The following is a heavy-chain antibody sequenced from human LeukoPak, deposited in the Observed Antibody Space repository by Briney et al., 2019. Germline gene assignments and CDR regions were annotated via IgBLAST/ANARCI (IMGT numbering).Heavy chain of an antibody. V-gene: IGHV1-58*02. CDR2: IVVGSGNT. CDR3: AASTVRGDNPFDP. D-gene: IGHD3-10*01. Sequence: ASVKVSCKASGFTFTSSAMQWVRQARGQRREGIGWIVVGSGNTNYAQKFQERDTITRDMSTSTAYMELSSLRSEDTAVYYCAASTVRGDNPFDPWGQGTLVTVSS. J-gene: IGHJ5*02. CDR1: GFTFTSSA.